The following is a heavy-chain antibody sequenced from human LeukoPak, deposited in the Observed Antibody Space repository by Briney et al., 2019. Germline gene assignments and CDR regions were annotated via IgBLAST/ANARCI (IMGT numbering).Heavy chain of an antibody. Sequence: PMASVKVSCKASGYTFTGYYMHWVRQAPGQGLEWMGWINPNSGGTNYAQKFQGRVTMTRDTSISTVYMELSSLRSDDTAVYYCARDLITGTTLINNWFDPWGQGTLVTVSS. J-gene: IGHJ5*02. CDR1: GYTFTGYY. D-gene: IGHD1-7*01. V-gene: IGHV1-2*02. CDR2: INPNSGGT. CDR3: ARDLITGTTLINNWFDP.